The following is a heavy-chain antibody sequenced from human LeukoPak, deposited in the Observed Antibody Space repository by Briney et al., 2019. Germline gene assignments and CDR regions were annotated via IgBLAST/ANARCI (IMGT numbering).Heavy chain of an antibody. Sequence: SETLSLTCTVSGGSISSYYWSWIRQPPGKGLEWIGYIYYSGSTNYNPSLKSRVTISVDTSKNQFSLKLSSVTAADTAVYYCARGEWELLSHYWYFDLWAVAPWSLSPQ. CDR2: IYYSGST. V-gene: IGHV4-59*01. D-gene: IGHD1-26*01. CDR1: GGSISSYY. J-gene: IGHJ2*01. CDR3: ARGEWELLSHYWYFDL.